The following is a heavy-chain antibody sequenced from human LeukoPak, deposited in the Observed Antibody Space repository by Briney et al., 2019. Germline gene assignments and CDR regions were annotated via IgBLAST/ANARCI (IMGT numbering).Heavy chain of an antibody. CDR3: SKWKAIVLVPAARSPIDY. J-gene: IGHJ4*02. Sequence: GTLRLSCAASGFTFNNYGMSWVRQAPGKGLEWVSAISGGGVTTYYADSVKGRFTISRDNSKNTLYLQMNSLRAEDTAVYYCSKWKAIVLVPAARSPIDYWGQGTLVTVSS. CDR2: ISGGGVTT. V-gene: IGHV3-23*01. D-gene: IGHD2-2*01. CDR1: GFTFNNYG.